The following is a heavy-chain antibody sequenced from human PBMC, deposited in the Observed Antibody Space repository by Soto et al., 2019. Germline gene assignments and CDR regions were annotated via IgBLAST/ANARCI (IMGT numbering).Heavy chain of an antibody. CDR3: ARSDQWLAT. CDR2: TYFRSKWHY. V-gene: IGHV6-1*01. D-gene: IGHD6-19*01. CDR1: VDSVSSNSAA. J-gene: IGHJ5*02. Sequence: PSQTLSLTCAISVDSVSSNSAAWNWIRQSPSRGLEWLGRTYFRSKWHYGYAVSVRSRITIKPDTSKNQFSLQLNSVTPEDTAVYYCARSDQWLATWGQGTLVTVSS.